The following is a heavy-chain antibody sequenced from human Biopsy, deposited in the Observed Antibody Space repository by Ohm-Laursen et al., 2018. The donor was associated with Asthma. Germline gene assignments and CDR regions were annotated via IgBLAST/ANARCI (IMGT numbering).Heavy chain of an antibody. V-gene: IGHV4-59*01. CDR2: VFYGGAT. CDR1: GGSISSFY. J-gene: IGHJ1*01. CDR3: ARGVVYGGDSYAEYFQH. Sequence: TLSLTCSVYGGSISSFYWSWIRQPPGKGLEWIGYVFYGGATNYNPSLKSRVTISVDTSKNQFFLRLSSVTAANTAVYYCARGVVYGGDSYAEYFQHWGQGTLVTVSS. D-gene: IGHD4-23*01.